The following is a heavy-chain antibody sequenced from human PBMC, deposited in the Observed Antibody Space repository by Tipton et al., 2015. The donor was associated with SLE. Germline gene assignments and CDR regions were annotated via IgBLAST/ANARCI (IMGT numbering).Heavy chain of an antibody. CDR3: ARDSSGYSIFFDY. CDR2: INHSGST. J-gene: IGHJ4*02. CDR1: GGSFTMYY. D-gene: IGHD3-22*01. V-gene: IGHV4-34*01. Sequence: TLSLTCAVSGGSFTMYYWSWIRQSPGKGLEWIGEINHSGSTNYNPSLKARITLSADTSKNQVSLKLTSVTAADTAVYYCARDSSGYSIFFDYWGQGTLVTVSS.